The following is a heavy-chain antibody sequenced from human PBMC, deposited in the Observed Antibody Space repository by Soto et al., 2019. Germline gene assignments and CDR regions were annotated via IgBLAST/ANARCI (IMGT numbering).Heavy chain of an antibody. J-gene: IGHJ4*02. Sequence: ASVRVSCKXSGYTFTGYYMHWVRQAPGQGLEWMGWINPNSGGTNYAQKFQGWVTMTRDTSISTAYMELSRLRSDDTAVYYCARSYYYDSSMDYWGQGTLVTVSS. V-gene: IGHV1-2*04. CDR2: INPNSGGT. D-gene: IGHD3-22*01. CDR1: GYTFTGYY. CDR3: ARSYYYDSSMDY.